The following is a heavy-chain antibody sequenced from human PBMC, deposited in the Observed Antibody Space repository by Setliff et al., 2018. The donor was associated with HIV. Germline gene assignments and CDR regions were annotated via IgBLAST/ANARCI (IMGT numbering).Heavy chain of an antibody. CDR2: INPNSGGT. CDR1: GYTFTGYF. D-gene: IGHD2-8*01. Sequence: ASVKVSCKASGYTFTGYFTHWVRQAPGQGLEWMGRINPNSGGTNYAQKFQGRVTMTRDTSISTAYMELSRLRSDDTAVYYCASKVHCTNGVCLDAFDIWGQGTMVTVSS. V-gene: IGHV1-2*06. CDR3: ASKVHCTNGVCLDAFDI. J-gene: IGHJ3*02.